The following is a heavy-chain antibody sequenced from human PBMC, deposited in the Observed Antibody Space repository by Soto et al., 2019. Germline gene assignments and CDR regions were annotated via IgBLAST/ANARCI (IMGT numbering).Heavy chain of an antibody. CDR2: IYYSGST. D-gene: IGHD3-3*01. Sequence: PSENLSLTCTVSRASIMCYYWSWIRPPPGKGLEWIEYIYYSGSTNYNPSLKSRVTISVDTSKNQFSLKLGSVTAADTAVYYCASTIFGSSNWFDPWGQGTLVTVSS. CDR1: RASIMCYY. J-gene: IGHJ5*02. V-gene: IGHV4-59*08. CDR3: ASTIFGSSNWFDP.